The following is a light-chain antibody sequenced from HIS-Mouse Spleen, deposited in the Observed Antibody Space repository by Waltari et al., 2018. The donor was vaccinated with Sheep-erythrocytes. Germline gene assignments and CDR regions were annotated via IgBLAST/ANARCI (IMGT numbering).Light chain of an antibody. CDR1: QSISSY. CDR2: LGS. J-gene: IGKJ2*01. V-gene: IGKV2-28*01. Sequence: MTQSPSSLSASVGDRVTITCRASQSISSYLNWYLQKPGQSPQLLIYLGSNRASGVPDRFSGSGSGTDFTLKISRVEAEDVGVYYCMQALQTMYTFGQGTKLEIK. CDR3: MQALQTMYT.